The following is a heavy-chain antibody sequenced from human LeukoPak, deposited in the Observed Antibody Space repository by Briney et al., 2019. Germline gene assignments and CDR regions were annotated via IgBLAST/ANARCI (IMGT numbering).Heavy chain of an antibody. CDR3: AKAFGVASDI. V-gene: IGHV3-9*03. CDR1: GFTFEDYG. D-gene: IGHD3-10*01. Sequence: GRSLRLPCTASGFTFEDYGMHWVRHAPGEGLEWISGISWNSGSKGYADSVKGRFTIFRDNAKNSLYLQMNSLRAEDMALYYCAKAFGVASDIWGQGTMVTVSS. CDR2: ISWNSGSK. J-gene: IGHJ3*02.